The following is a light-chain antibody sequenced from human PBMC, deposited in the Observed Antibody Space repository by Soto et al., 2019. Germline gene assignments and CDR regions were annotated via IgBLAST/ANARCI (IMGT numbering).Light chain of an antibody. J-gene: IGLJ3*02. CDR1: TSKIGSNT. V-gene: IGLV1-44*01. CDR3: RAWDDTLNGWV. Sequence: QSVLTQPPSASGTPGQRVTISCSGGTSKIGSNTINWYQHLPGMAPKLLIYSNNQRPSGVPDRFSGSKSGTSASLAISTLQPEDEADFYCRAWDDTLNGWVFGGGTKLTVL. CDR2: SNN.